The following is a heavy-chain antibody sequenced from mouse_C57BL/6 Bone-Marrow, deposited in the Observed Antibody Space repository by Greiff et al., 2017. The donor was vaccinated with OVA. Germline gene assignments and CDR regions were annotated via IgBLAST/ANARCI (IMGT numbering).Heavy chain of an antibody. Sequence: EVHLVESGGGLVQPGESLKLSCESNEYEFPSHDMSWVRKTPEKRLELVAAINSDGGSTYYPDTMERRVIISRDNTKKTLYLQMSSLRSEDTAVYYCARHMGRGPWFAYWGQGTLVTVSA. J-gene: IGHJ3*01. D-gene: IGHD4-1*01. V-gene: IGHV5-2*01. CDR3: ARHMGRGPWFAY. CDR1: EYEFPSHD. CDR2: INSDGGST.